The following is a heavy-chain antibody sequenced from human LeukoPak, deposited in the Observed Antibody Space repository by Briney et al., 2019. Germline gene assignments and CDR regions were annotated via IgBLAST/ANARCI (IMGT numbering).Heavy chain of an antibody. D-gene: IGHD5-18*01. CDR3: ARHLSGVTGYTYGRGIDY. J-gene: IGHJ4*02. CDR2: ISSSSSYI. V-gene: IGHV3-21*01. Sequence: AGGSLRLSCAASGFTFSSYSMNWVRQAPGKGLEWVSSISSSSSYIYYADSVKGRFTISRDSAKTSLYLQMISLRAEDTAVYYCARHLSGVTGYTYGRGIDYWGQGTLVTVSS. CDR1: GFTFSSYS.